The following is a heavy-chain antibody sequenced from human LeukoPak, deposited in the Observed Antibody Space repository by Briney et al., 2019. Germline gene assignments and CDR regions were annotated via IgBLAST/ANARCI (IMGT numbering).Heavy chain of an antibody. CDR3: ARDPTTEETVPYYFDD. D-gene: IGHD4-23*01. CDR1: GGSFIGYH. CDR2: INPRGGT. J-gene: IGHJ4*02. V-gene: IGHV4-34*01. Sequence: SETLSLTCAVSGGSFIGYHWNWIRQSPGKGLEWIAEINPRGGTNYNPSLKSRVTISIDTSKNQFSLNLKSVTAADTAVYYCARDPTTEETVPYYFDDWGQGTLVTVSS.